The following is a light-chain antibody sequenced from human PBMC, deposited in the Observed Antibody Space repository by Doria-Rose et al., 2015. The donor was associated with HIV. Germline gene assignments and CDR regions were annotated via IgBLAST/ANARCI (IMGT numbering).Light chain of an antibody. J-gene: IGKJ2*01. CDR2: GAS. Sequence: TQSTGTLSLSPGESATLSVRASHSVRSNSLTWYQQRPGQAPRLLIYGASNRAIGIPDRFSGSGSGTDFTLTISRLEPEDFAVYYCQHYGNSPLYTFGQGTKLDIK. CDR3: QHYGNSPLYT. V-gene: IGKV3-20*01. CDR1: HSVRSNS.